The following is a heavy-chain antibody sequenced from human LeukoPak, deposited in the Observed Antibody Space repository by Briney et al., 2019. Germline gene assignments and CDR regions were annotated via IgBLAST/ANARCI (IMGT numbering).Heavy chain of an antibody. CDR3: SRGAGGGPDDY. J-gene: IGHJ4*02. V-gene: IGHV3-23*01. D-gene: IGHD4-23*01. CDR1: GFTFSTFV. CDR2: IGGGGDA. Sequence: GEALRLSCAGSGFTFSTFVMRWVRQAPGKGLDWVSSIGGGGDAHYADSAKGRFTISRDNAQNILSLQMNNLRGEDTAIYYCSRGAGGGPDDYWGQGILVTVSS.